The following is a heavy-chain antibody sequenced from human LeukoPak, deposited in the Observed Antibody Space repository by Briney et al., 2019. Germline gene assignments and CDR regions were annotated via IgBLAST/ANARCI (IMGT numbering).Heavy chain of an antibody. CDR1: GGSISSGSYY. D-gene: IGHD6-19*01. CDR2: IYTSGST. CDR3: ARAVGSSESNWFDP. V-gene: IGHV4-61*02. Sequence: SQTLSLSCTVSGGSISSGSYYWSWIGQPAGKGLEWIGRIYTSGSTHYNPSLKSRVTISVDTSKNQFSLNLNSVTAADTAVYYCARAVGSSESNWFDPWGQGTLATVSS. J-gene: IGHJ5*02.